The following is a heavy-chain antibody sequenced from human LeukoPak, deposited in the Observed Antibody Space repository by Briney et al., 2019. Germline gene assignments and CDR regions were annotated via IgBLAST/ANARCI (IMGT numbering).Heavy chain of an antibody. V-gene: IGHV4-39*07. D-gene: IGHD6-13*01. CDR1: GGSISSSSYY. Sequence: ETLSLTCTVSGGSISSSSYYWGWIRQPPGKGLEWIGSIYYSGSTYYNPSLKSRVTISVDTSKNQFSLKLSSVTAADTAVYYCAREWTLAAAGSYYFDYWGQGTLVTVSS. J-gene: IGHJ4*02. CDR2: IYYSGST. CDR3: AREWTLAAAGSYYFDY.